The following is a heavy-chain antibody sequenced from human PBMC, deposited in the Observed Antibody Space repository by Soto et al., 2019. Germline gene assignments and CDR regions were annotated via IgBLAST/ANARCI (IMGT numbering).Heavy chain of an antibody. CDR3: ARGRGYSYGPYYFDY. J-gene: IGHJ4*02. CDR2: IYYSGTT. D-gene: IGHD5-18*01. V-gene: IGHV4-31*03. Sequence: LSLTCTVSGGSISSEGYYWSWFRQLPGKGLEWIGDIYYSGTTYHNPSLRSRPTISGDASKNQFSLKLSSVTDADTALYYCARGRGYSYGPYYFDYWGQGTLVTVSS. CDR1: GGSISSEGYY.